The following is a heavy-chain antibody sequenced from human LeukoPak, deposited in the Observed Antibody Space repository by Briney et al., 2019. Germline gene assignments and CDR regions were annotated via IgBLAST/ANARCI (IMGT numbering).Heavy chain of an antibody. CDR3: ARGTMPDY. CDR2: INTDGSST. J-gene: IGHJ4*02. Sequence: GGSLRLSCAASGFTFSSYWMNCVRQAPGKGLVWVSRINTDGSSTNYADSVQGRFTISRDNAKNTLYLQMNSLRADDTAVYFCARGTMPDYWGQGTLVTVSS. CDR1: GFTFSSYW. D-gene: IGHD2-2*01. V-gene: IGHV3-74*01.